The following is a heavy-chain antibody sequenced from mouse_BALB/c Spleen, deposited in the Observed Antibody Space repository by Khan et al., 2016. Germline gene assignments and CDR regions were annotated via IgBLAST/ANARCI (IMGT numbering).Heavy chain of an antibody. CDR2: IWAGGST. J-gene: IGHJ4*01. D-gene: IGHD2-12*01. CDR3: AREYYKYAMDY. Sequence: QVQLKQSGPGLVAPSQSLSITCTVSGFSLTSYGVHWVRQPPGKGLEWLGVIWAGGSTNYNSALMSRLSISKDNSKSQVFLKMNSLQTDDTAMYYCAREYYKYAMDYWGQGTSVTVSS. V-gene: IGHV2-9*02. CDR1: GFSLTSYG.